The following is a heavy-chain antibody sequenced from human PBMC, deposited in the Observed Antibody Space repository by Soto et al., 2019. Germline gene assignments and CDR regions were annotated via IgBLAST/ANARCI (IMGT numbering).Heavy chain of an antibody. V-gene: IGHV1-8*01. D-gene: IGHD3-3*01. J-gene: IGHJ5*02. CDR2: MNPNSGNT. Sequence: GASVKVSCKASGYTFTSYDINWVRQATGQGLERMGWMNPNSGNTGYAQKFQGRVTMTRNTSISTAYMELSSLRSEDTAVYYCARSAQVGHWFDPWGQGTLVSVSS. CDR3: ARSAQVGHWFDP. CDR1: GYTFTSYD.